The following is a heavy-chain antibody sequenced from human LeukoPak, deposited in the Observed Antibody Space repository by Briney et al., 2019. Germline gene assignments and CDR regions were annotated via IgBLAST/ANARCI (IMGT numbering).Heavy chain of an antibody. CDR3: ARDRQWLVDY. V-gene: IGHV4-61*02. D-gene: IGHD6-19*01. Sequence: PSQTLSLTCTASGGSISSGSYYWSWIRQPAGKGLEWIGRIYTSGSTNYNPSLKSRVTISVDTSKNQFSLKLSSVTAADTAVYYCARDRQWLVDYWGQGTLVTVSS. CDR1: GGSISSGSYY. CDR2: IYTSGST. J-gene: IGHJ4*02.